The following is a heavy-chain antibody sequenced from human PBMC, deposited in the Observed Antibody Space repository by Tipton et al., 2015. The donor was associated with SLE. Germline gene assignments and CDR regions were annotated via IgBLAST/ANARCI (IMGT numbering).Heavy chain of an antibody. CDR3: ATESGGGYFDY. CDR2: INPNSGGT. CDR1: GYKFTSYF. D-gene: IGHD3-16*01. V-gene: IGHV1-2*06. J-gene: IGHJ4*02. Sequence: QSGAEVKNPGASVKVSCKASGYKFTSYFLHWVRLAPGQGLEWMGRINPNSGGTNYAQNLQGRATMTRDTSISTAYMDLTSLSSDDTAVYYSATESGGGYFDYWGQGTLVTVPS.